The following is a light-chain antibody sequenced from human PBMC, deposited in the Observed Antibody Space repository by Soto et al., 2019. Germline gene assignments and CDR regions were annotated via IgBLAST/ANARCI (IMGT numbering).Light chain of an antibody. CDR3: QQYGSSSWT. J-gene: IGKJ1*01. Sequence: IQLTQSPSFLSASVGARVPITCRASLDIRGYLAWYQQKPGKAPKLLIYDASSLESGVPSRFSGSGSGTDFTLTISRLEPEDFAVYYCQQYGSSSWTFGQGTKVDIK. CDR2: DAS. CDR1: LDIRGY. V-gene: IGKV1-13*02.